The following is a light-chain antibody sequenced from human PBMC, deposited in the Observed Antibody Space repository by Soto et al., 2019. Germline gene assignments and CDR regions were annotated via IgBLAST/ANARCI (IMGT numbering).Light chain of an antibody. Sequence: TQLTQSPSSLSASVGDRVTITCRASQGVSSYLAWYQQKPGKAPTLLIHSSSTLQSGVPSRFSGSRSGTDFTLTISGLQPDDSATYYCQQLNSYPHTCGQGTKLEIK. CDR2: SSS. CDR1: QGVSSY. J-gene: IGKJ2*01. V-gene: IGKV1-9*01. CDR3: QQLNSYPHT.